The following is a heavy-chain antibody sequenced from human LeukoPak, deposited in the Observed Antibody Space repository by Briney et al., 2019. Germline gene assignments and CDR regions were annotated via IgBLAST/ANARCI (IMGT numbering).Heavy chain of an antibody. CDR3: AKAPRPYSGSYWGFDY. CDR2: ISYDGSNK. J-gene: IGHJ4*02. D-gene: IGHD1-26*01. CDR1: AFIFSGHW. Sequence: PGGSLRLSCEGSAFIFSGHWMNWVRQAPGKGLEWVAVISYDGSNKYYADSVKGRFTISRDNSKNTLYLQMNSLRAEDTAVYYCAKAPRPYSGSYWGFDYWGQGTLVTVSS. V-gene: IGHV3-30*18.